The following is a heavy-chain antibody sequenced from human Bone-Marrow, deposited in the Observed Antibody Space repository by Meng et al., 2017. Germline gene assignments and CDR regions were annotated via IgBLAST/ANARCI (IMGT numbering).Heavy chain of an antibody. V-gene: IGHV1-2*02. CDR1: GGTFSSYA. Sequence: QGQVVQVVAEGRKPGSSVKGSCKASGGTFSSYAIRWVRQAPGQGLEWMGWINPNSGGTNYAQKFQGRVTMTRDTSISTAYMELSRLRSDDTAVYYCGYSYGLGRLYGMDVWGQGTTVTVSS. J-gene: IGHJ6*02. D-gene: IGHD5-18*01. CDR3: GYSYGLGRLYGMDV. CDR2: INPNSGGT.